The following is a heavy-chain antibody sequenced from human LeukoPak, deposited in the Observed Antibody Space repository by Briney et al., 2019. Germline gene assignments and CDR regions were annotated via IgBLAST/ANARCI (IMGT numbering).Heavy chain of an antibody. V-gene: IGHV4-30-4*01. J-gene: IGHJ4*02. CDR1: GGSISSGDYY. D-gene: IGHD4-17*01. CDR2: IYYSGST. Sequence: SETLSLTCTVSGGSISSGDYYWGWIRQPPGKGLEWIGYIYYSGSTYYNPSLKSRVTISVDTSKNQFSLKLSSVTAADTAVYYCARTHYGDSNFDYWGQGTLVTVSS. CDR3: ARTHYGDSNFDY.